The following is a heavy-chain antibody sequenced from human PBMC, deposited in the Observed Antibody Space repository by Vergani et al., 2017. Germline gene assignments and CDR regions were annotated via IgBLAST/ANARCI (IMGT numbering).Heavy chain of an antibody. J-gene: IGHJ6*03. CDR2: IDHTGRP. CDR1: GGPFTSYH. Sequence: QVQLQQWGGGLLKPSETLSLTCVVNGGPFTSYHWTWIRHSPGEGLEWVGDIDHTGRPDYNPSLKSRLTMSVDKSRNQFSLTLNSVTATDTAIYFCARVNTETNGHLYYYYYMDVWGQGTAVTVS. D-gene: IGHD4-11*01. CDR3: ARVNTETNGHLYYYYYMDV. V-gene: IGHV4-34*01.